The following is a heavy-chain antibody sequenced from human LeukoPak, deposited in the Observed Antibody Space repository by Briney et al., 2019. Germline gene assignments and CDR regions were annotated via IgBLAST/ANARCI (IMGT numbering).Heavy chain of an antibody. Sequence: GGSLRLSCAASGFTFSSYEMNWVRQAPGKGLEWVSYISSSGSTISYADSVKGRFTISRDNAKNSLYLQMNSLRAEDTAVYYCARYRPHCSSTSCFTYSYYYGMDVWGQGTTVTVSS. V-gene: IGHV3-48*03. CDR1: GFTFSSYE. J-gene: IGHJ6*02. CDR2: ISSSGSTI. D-gene: IGHD2-2*01. CDR3: ARYRPHCSSTSCFTYSYYYGMDV.